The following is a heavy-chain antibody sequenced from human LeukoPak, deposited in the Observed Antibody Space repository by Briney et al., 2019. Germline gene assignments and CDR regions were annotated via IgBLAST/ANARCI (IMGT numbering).Heavy chain of an antibody. D-gene: IGHD1-26*01. CDR2: INHSGST. CDR1: GDSFIAYY. J-gene: IGHJ5*02. V-gene: IGHV4-34*01. CDR3: ARGRYSGSYYWFDP. Sequence: SETLSLTCAVHGDSFIAYYWSWIRQSPGKGLEWGGEINHSGSTTYNPSLESRTTISVDTSKNPFSLKLSSVTAADTAVYYCARGRYSGSYYWFDPWGQGTLVTVSS.